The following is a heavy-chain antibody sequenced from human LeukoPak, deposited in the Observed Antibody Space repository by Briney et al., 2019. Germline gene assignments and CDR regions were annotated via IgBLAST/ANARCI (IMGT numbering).Heavy chain of an antibody. Sequence: GGSLRLSCAASGFSFNSDWMDWVRQAPGKGLEWVANIKHDESEKNYLDSVKGRFTISRDNAKNSLYLQMNSLRAEDTAVYYCARSADRSGYFREITLYYFDYWGQGALVTVSS. CDR3: ARSADRSGYFREITLYYFDY. CDR2: IKHDESEK. D-gene: IGHD3-22*01. J-gene: IGHJ4*02. CDR1: GFSFNSDW. V-gene: IGHV3-7*03.